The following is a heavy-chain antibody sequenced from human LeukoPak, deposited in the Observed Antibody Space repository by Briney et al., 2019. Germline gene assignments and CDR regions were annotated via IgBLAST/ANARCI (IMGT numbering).Heavy chain of an antibody. J-gene: IGHJ4*02. CDR2: ISAYNGNT. CDR3: ARVLKTTVFDY. D-gene: IGHD4-17*01. V-gene: IGHV1-18*01. CDR1: GYTFTSYG. Sequence: ASVKVSCKASGYTFTSYGISWVRQAPGQGLEWMGWISAYNGNTNYAQKLQGRVTMTTDTSTSTANMELRSLRSDDTAVYYCARVLKTTVFDYWGQGTLVTVSS.